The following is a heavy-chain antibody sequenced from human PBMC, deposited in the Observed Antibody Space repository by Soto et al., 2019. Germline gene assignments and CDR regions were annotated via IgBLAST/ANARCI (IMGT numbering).Heavy chain of an antibody. D-gene: IGHD3-10*01. CDR2: IGTAGDT. CDR1: GFTFSSYD. V-gene: IGHV3-13*01. CDR3: ARGPSGSNWFDP. J-gene: IGHJ5*02. Sequence: PGGSLRLSCAASGFTFSSYDMHWVRQATGKGLEWVSAIGTAGDTYYPGSVKGRFTISRENAKNSLYLQMNSLRAGDTAVYYCARGPSGSNWFDPWGQGTLVTVSS.